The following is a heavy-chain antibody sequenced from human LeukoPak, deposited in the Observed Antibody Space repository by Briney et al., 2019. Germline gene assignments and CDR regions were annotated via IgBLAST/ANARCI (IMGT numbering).Heavy chain of an antibody. CDR2: INPNSGGT. CDR1: GYTFTGYY. V-gene: IGHV1-2*02. Sequence: ASVKVSCKASGYTFTGYYMHWVRQAPGQGLEWMGWINPNSGGTNYAQKLQGRVTMTRDTSISTAYMELSRLRSDDTAVYYCARPTYDYYDTSRNAFDIWGQGTMVTVSS. D-gene: IGHD3-22*01. J-gene: IGHJ3*02. CDR3: ARPTYDYYDTSRNAFDI.